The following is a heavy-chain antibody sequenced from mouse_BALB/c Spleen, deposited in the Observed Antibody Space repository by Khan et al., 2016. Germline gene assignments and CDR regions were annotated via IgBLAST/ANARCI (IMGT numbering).Heavy chain of an antibody. D-gene: IGHD2-1*01. Sequence: EVQLQESGPGLVKPSQSLSLTCTVTGYSITSDYAWNWIRQFPGNRLEWLGYITYSGSTTYTPSLKSRISITRDTSKNQFFLQLNSVTTEDTATYYCANDVNFPDCFAYWGQGTLVTVSA. V-gene: IGHV3-2*02. J-gene: IGHJ3*01. CDR2: ITYSGST. CDR3: ANDVNFPDCFAY. CDR1: GYSITSDYA.